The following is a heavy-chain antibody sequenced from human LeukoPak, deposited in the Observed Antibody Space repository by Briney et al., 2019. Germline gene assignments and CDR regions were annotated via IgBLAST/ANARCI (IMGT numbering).Heavy chain of an antibody. CDR3: ARDLWRGPVPAANS. Sequence: ASVKVSCKASEGTFSSYAISWVRQAPGQGLEWMGGIIPIFGTANYAQKFQGRVTITADESTSTAYMELSSLRSEDTAVYYCARDLWRGPVPAANSWGQGTLVTVSS. D-gene: IGHD2-2*01. V-gene: IGHV1-69*13. J-gene: IGHJ5*02. CDR1: EGTFSSYA. CDR2: IIPIFGTA.